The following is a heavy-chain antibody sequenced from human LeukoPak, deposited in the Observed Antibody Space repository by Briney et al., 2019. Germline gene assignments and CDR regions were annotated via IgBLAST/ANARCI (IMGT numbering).Heavy chain of an antibody. J-gene: IGHJ4*02. CDR1: GGSISGFY. CDR2: IYSTGGT. V-gene: IGHV4-59*08. CDR3: ARHPFATPFDY. Sequence: SETLSLTCTVSGGSISGFYWSWIRQPPGKGLEWIGYIYSTGGTNSDPSLKSRVTVSLDTSKNQVSLRLSSVTAADTAVYYCARHPFATPFDYWGRGTLVTVSS. D-gene: IGHD2-15*01.